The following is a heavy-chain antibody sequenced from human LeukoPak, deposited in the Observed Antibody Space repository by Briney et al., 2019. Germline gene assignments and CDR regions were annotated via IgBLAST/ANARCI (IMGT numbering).Heavy chain of an antibody. V-gene: IGHV4-38-2*02. Sequence: SETLSLTCTVSGYSISSGYHYGWIRQPPGEGLEWIGSVHQSGSTYYNPSLKSRVTRSIDNSKNQFSLKLTSVTAADTAVYYCGSQREWSLTEYHFDYWGQGTLVTVSS. CDR2: VHQSGST. CDR1: GYSISSGYH. CDR3: GSQREWSLTEYHFDY. D-gene: IGHD3-3*01. J-gene: IGHJ4*02.